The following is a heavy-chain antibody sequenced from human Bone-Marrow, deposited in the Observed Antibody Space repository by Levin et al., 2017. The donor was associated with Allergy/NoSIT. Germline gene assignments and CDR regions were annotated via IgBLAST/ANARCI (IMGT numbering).Heavy chain of an antibody. Sequence: GGSLRLSCAASGFTFSSYWMSWVRQAPGKGLEWVANIKQDGSEKYYVDSVKGRFTISRDNAKNSLYLQMNSLRAEDTAVYYCARDPGAAATGTYYYYGMDVWGQGTTVTVSS. D-gene: IGHD6-13*01. V-gene: IGHV3-7*01. CDR3: ARDPGAAATGTYYYYGMDV. CDR2: IKQDGSEK. CDR1: GFTFSSYW. J-gene: IGHJ6*02.